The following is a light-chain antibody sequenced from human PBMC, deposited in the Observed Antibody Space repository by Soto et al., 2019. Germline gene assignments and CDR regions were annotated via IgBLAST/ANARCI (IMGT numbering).Light chain of an antibody. Sequence: DIVRTQSPDSLAVSLGERATINCKSSQSVLYSSNTKNYLAWYQQKPGQPPNLLIYWASTRESGVPDRFSGSGSGTDFTLTISSLQAEDVAVYYCQQYYSTPLTFGGGTKVDIK. V-gene: IGKV4-1*01. CDR2: WAS. CDR1: QSVLYSSNTKNY. CDR3: QQYYSTPLT. J-gene: IGKJ4*01.